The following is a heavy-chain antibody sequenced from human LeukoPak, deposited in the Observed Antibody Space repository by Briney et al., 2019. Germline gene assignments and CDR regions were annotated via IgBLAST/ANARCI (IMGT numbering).Heavy chain of an antibody. D-gene: IGHD6-13*01. CDR2: ISYDGSNK. Sequence: GGSLRLSCAASGFTFSSYAMHWVRQAPGKGLEWVTIISYDGSNKYYADSVKGRFTISRDNSKSTLYLQMNSLRTEDTAVYYCARGDKQLVFNRNKGGFDPWGQGTLVTVSS. V-gene: IGHV3-30*04. CDR1: GFTFSSYA. CDR3: ARGDKQLVFNRNKGGFDP. J-gene: IGHJ5*02.